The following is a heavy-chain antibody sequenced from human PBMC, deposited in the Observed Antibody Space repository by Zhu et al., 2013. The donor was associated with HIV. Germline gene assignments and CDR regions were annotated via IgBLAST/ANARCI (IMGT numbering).Heavy chain of an antibody. J-gene: IGHJ4*02. V-gene: IGHV1-69*17. CDR2: HIPVFDMS. CDR1: GDSFSSDP. Sequence: QERLVQSGAELAKPGSSVRVSCQASGDSFSSDPIAWVRQSPAGGLAWIGAHIPVFDMSRYSQRFQGRVTFTADRSSRTAYMELSHVQSEDTAVYYCAKVAGQYIVGKFYFQSWGPGNPGPPSPQ. D-gene: IGHD1-26*01. CDR3: AKVAGQYIVGKFYFQS.